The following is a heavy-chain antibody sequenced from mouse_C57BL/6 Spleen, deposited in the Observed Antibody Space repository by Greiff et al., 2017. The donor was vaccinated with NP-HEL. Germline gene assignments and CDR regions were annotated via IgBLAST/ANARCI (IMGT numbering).Heavy chain of an antibody. CDR2: INPSSGYT. Sequence: VKLQESGAELARPGASVKMSCKASGYTFTSYTMHWVKQRPGQGLEWIGYINPSSGYTKYNQKFKDKATLTADKSSSTAYMQLSSLTSEDSAVYYCARKGYGSDYAMDYWGQGTSVTVSS. V-gene: IGHV1-4*01. D-gene: IGHD1-1*01. CDR1: GYTFTSYT. CDR3: ARKGYGSDYAMDY. J-gene: IGHJ4*01.